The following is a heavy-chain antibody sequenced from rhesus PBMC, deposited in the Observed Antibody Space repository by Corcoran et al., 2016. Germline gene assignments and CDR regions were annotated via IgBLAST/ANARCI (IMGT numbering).Heavy chain of an antibody. J-gene: IGHJ4*01. Sequence: QVQLQESGPGVVKPSETLSLTCAVSGDSISAIYRWLWICQPPGRGLEWIGFIYGSSTSTNYNPSLKTRVTISKDTSKNQFSLRLTSVTAADTAVYYCARDTAGTVRFDYWGQGVLVTVSS. D-gene: IGHD5-24*01. CDR1: GDSISAIYR. CDR3: ARDTAGTVRFDY. CDR2: IYGSSTST. V-gene: IGHV4S10*01.